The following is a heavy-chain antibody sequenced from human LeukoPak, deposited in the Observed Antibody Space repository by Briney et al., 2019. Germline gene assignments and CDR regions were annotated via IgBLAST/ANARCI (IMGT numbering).Heavy chain of an antibody. V-gene: IGHV3-11*01. CDR3: SRNAGQGRMTDF. CDR1: GFTFSDHY. J-gene: IGHJ4*02. CDR2: ISVGGNDI. Sequence: GGSLRLSCAASGFTFSDHYMSWIRQAPGKVPEWLSYISVGGNDIQYAGPVKGRFTISRDNAKNSVYLQMNSLRPDDTAVYFCSRNAGQGRMTDFWGQGTLVTVSS. D-gene: IGHD2-8*01.